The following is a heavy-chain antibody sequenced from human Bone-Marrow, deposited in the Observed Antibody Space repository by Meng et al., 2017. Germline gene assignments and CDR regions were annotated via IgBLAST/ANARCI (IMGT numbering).Heavy chain of an antibody. V-gene: IGHV4-4*07. CDR1: GGSISSYY. Sequence: SETLSLTCTVSGGSISSYYWSWIRQPAGKGLEWIGRITSGSTNYNPSLKSRVTMSVDTSKNQFSLKLSSVTAADTAVYYCARGHYDSSGPNFDYWGQGTLVTVSS. D-gene: IGHD3-22*01. CDR3: ARGHYDSSGPNFDY. CDR2: ITSGST. J-gene: IGHJ4*02.